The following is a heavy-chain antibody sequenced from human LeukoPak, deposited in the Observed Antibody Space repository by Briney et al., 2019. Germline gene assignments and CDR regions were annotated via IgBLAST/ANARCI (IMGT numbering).Heavy chain of an antibody. V-gene: IGHV4-38-2*01. J-gene: IGHJ6*03. CDR2: LYHSDSA. CDR1: GYPISNGYY. CDR3: ARQHDSYYYYYIDV. Sequence: SETLSLTCAVSGYPISNGYYWVWIRQPPGRGLEWIGSLYHSDSAYYNTSLRSRVSMSVDTSKNQFSLTLSFVTAADTAVYYCARQHDSYYYYYIDVWGSGTTVTVSS.